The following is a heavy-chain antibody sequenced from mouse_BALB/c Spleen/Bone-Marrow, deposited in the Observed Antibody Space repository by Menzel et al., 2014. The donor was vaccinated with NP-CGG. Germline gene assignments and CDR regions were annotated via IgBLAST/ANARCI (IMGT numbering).Heavy chain of an antibody. V-gene: IGHV1-69*01. D-gene: IGHD4-1*01. CDR1: GYTFTDYW. J-gene: IGHJ1*01. CDR3: ARGTVWYFDG. Sequence: QVQLQQSGAELVMPGASVKMSCKASGYTFTDYWMHWVKQRPGQGLEWIGAIDTSDSYTSYNQKFKGKATLTVDESSSTGYMQLSSLTSEDSAVYYCARGTVWYFDGWGAGTTVTVSS. CDR2: IDTSDSYT.